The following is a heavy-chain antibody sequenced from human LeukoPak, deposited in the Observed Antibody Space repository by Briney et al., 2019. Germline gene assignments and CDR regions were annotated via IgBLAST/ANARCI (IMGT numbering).Heavy chain of an antibody. CDR3: ARGTDYYDSSGWLDP. CDR1: GDSISSGHY. CDR2: IHHSGST. Sequence: SETLSLTCTVSGDSISSGHYWDWIRPPPGRGLEWIGSIHHSGSTWYNPSLKSRATISLDTSQTQISLRVTSVTAADTAVYYCARGTDYYDSSGWLDPWGQGTLVTVSS. J-gene: IGHJ5*02. V-gene: IGHV4-38-2*02. D-gene: IGHD3-22*01.